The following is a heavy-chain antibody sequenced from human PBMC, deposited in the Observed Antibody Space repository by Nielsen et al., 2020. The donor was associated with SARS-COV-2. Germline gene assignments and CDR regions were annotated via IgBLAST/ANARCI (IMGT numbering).Heavy chain of an antibody. D-gene: IGHD4-23*01. CDR3: AKDWGRMTTVESFDY. CDR2: ISWDDGST. CDR1: GFTFDDYT. J-gene: IGHJ4*02. V-gene: IGHV3-43*01. Sequence: GESLKISCAASGFTFDDYTMHWVRQAPGKGLEWVSLISWDDGSTYYADSVKGRFTISRDNSKNSLYLQMNSLRTEDTALYYCAKDWGRMTTVESFDYWGQGTLVTVSS.